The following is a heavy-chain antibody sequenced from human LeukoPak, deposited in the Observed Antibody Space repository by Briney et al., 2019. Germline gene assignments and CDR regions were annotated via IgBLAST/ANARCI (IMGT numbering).Heavy chain of an antibody. CDR3: ARESLDFWSGLHYFDY. CDR2: IYSGGST. Sequence: PGGSLRLSCAASGFTVSSNYMSWVRQAPGKGLEWVSVIYSGGSTYYADSVKGRFTISRDNSKNTLYLQMNSLRAEDTAVYYCARESLDFWSGLHYFDYWGQGTLVTVSS. D-gene: IGHD3-3*01. V-gene: IGHV3-66*02. J-gene: IGHJ4*02. CDR1: GFTVSSNY.